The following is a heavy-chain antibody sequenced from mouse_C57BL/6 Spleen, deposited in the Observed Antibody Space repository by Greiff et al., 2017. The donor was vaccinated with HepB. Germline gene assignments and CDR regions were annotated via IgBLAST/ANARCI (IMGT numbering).Heavy chain of an antibody. CDR1: GYTFTSYW. D-gene: IGHD1-1*01. J-gene: IGHJ2*01. CDR3: ARRILGLGSSFHFDY. CDR2: IDPSDSYT. Sequence: QVQLQQPGAELVMPGASVKLSCKASGYTFTSYWMHWVKQRPGQGLEWIGEIDPSDSYTNYNQKFKGKSTLTVDKSSSTAYMQLSSLTSEDSAVYYCARRILGLGSSFHFDYWGQGTTLTVSS. V-gene: IGHV1-69*01.